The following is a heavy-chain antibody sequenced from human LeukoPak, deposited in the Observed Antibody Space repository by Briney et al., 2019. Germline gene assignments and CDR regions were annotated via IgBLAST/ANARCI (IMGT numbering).Heavy chain of an antibody. CDR1: GFTFSSYA. CDR3: ARDSDQYYDILTGYYKGPFDY. D-gene: IGHD3-9*01. V-gene: IGHV3-30-3*01. Sequence: GGSLRLSCAASGFTFSSYAMHWVRQAPGKGLEWVAVISYDGSNKYYADSVKGRFTISRDNSKNTLYLQMNSLRAEDTAVYYCARDSDQYYDILTGYYKGPFDYWGQGTLVTVYS. CDR2: ISYDGSNK. J-gene: IGHJ4*01.